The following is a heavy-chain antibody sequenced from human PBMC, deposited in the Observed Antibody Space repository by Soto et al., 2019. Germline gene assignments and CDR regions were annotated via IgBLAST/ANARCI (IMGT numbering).Heavy chain of an antibody. CDR1: GGSFSGYF. V-gene: IGHV4-34*12. CDR3: ARPHYDSNTFYYFFDY. Sequence: SETLSLTCAVYGGSFSGYFWSWIRQPPGKGLEWIGEIFHGGSTNYSPSLRSRVTISVDTSKNQFSLELSSVTAADTAVYYCARPHYDSNTFYYFFDYWGQGTLVTVSS. J-gene: IGHJ4*02. CDR2: IFHGGST. D-gene: IGHD3-22*01.